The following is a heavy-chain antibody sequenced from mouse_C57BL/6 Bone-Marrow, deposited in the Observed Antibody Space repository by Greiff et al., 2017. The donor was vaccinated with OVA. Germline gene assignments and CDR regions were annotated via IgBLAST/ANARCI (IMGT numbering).Heavy chain of an antibody. CDR2: ISYDGSN. CDR1: GYSITSGYY. D-gene: IGHD2-1*01. V-gene: IGHV3-6*01. J-gene: IGHJ4*01. Sequence: EVKLEESGPGLVKPSQSLSLTCSVTGYSITSGYYWNWIRQFPGNKLEWMGYISYDGSNNYNPSLKNRISITRDTSKNQFFLKLNSVTTEDTATYYCARKGIYYGNLYAMDYWGQGTSVTVSS. CDR3: ARKGIYYGNLYAMDY.